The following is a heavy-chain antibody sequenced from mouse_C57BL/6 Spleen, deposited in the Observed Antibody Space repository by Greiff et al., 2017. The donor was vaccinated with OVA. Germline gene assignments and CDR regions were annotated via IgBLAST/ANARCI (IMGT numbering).Heavy chain of an antibody. CDR1: GYAFSSYW. J-gene: IGHJ1*03. D-gene: IGHD1-1*01. Sequence: QVQLKQSGAELVKPGASVKISCKASGYAFSSYWMNWVKQRPGKGLEWIGQIYPGDGDTNYNGKFKGKATLTADKSSSTAYMQLSSLTSEDSAVYFCARGWNYYGPWYFDVWGTGTTVTVSS. CDR2: IYPGDGDT. V-gene: IGHV1-80*01. CDR3: ARGWNYYGPWYFDV.